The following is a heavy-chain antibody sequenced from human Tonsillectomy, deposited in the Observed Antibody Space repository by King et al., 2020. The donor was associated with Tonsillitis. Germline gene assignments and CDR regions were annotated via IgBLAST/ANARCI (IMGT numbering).Heavy chain of an antibody. V-gene: IGHV3-23*04. Sequence: QLVQSGGGLVQPGGSLRLSCAASGFTFSSYAMSWVRQAPGKGLEWVSAISGSGGSTYYADSVKGRFTISRDNSKNTLYLQMNSLRAEDTAVYYCAQDGDPASGWRPRYFDYWGQGTLVTVSS. CDR3: AQDGDPASGWRPRYFDY. CDR2: ISGSGGST. CDR1: GFTFSSYA. D-gene: IGHD6-19*01. J-gene: IGHJ4*02.